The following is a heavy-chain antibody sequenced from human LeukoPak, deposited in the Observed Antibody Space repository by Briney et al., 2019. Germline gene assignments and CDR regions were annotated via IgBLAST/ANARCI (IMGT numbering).Heavy chain of an antibody. Sequence: GGSLRLSCAASGFTFSDYYMSWIRQAPGKGLEWVSYISSSGSTIYYADSVKGRFTISRDNAKNSLYLQMNSLRAEDTAVYYCARGGRWSGYCGYDLGYYMDVWGKGTTVTVSS. CDR3: ARGGRWSGYCGYDLGYYMDV. CDR1: GFTFSDYY. J-gene: IGHJ6*03. V-gene: IGHV3-11*01. D-gene: IGHD5-12*01. CDR2: ISSSGSTI.